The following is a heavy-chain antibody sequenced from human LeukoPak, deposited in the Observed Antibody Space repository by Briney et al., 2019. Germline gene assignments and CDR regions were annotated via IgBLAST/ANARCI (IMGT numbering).Heavy chain of an antibody. CDR1: GFTFSTCN. V-gene: IGHV3-21*01. Sequence: PGGSLRLSCAASGFTFSTCNMNWVRQAPGKGLEWVSSISSSSNYIYYADSVKGRFTISRDNAKNSLYLQMNSLRAEDTDVYYCARDVGASAPDAFDIWGQRTMVTVSS. D-gene: IGHD1-26*01. J-gene: IGHJ3*02. CDR3: ARDVGASAPDAFDI. CDR2: ISSSSNYI.